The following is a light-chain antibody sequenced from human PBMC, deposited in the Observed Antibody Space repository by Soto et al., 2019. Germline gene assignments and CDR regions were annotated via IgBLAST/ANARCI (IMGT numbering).Light chain of an antibody. CDR2: GAS. CDR1: HSVRSSY. J-gene: IGKJ2*01. V-gene: IGKV3-20*01. Sequence: EIVLTQSPGTLSLSPGERATLSCRASHSVRSSYLAWYQQKPGQAPRLLIYGASSRATGIPDRFSGSVSGTDFPLTISRLEPEDFAVYYCQQDGSSPPYTFGQGTKREIK. CDR3: QQDGSSPPYT.